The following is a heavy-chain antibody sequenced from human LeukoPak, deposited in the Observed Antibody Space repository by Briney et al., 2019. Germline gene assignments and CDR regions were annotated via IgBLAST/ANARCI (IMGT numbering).Heavy chain of an antibody. J-gene: IGHJ5*02. D-gene: IGHD3-3*01. CDR1: GGTFSSYA. CDR2: IIPIFGTA. CDR3: ARGNYDFWSGYSLALGGDWFDP. V-gene: IGHV1-69*13. Sequence: ASVKVSCKASGGTFSSYAISWVRQAPGQGPEWMGGIIPIFGTANYAQKFQGRVTITADESTSTAYMELSSLRSEDTAVYYCARGNYDFWSGYSLALGGDWFDPWGQGTLVTVSS.